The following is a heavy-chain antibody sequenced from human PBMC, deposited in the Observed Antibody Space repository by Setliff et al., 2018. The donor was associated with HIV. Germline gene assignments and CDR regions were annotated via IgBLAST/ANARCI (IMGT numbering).Heavy chain of an antibody. Sequence: PSETLSLTCTVSGGSISSTNYFWGWVRQAPGKGLEWVSHINSDGSDTSYADSVKGRFTISRDNAKNTLDLQMNNLRAEDTAVYYCVRDHIQLGSEWGQGTLVTVSS. V-gene: IGHV3-74*01. D-gene: IGHD1-1*01. CDR3: VRDHIQLGSE. CDR2: INSDGSDT. CDR1: GGSISSTNYF. J-gene: IGHJ4*02.